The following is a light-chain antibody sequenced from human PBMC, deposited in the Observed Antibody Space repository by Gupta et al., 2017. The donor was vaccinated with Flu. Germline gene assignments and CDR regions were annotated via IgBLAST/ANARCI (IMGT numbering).Light chain of an antibody. CDR1: QTINNY. CDR2: GAS. Sequence: DIEMTQSPSSLPASVGDRVTISCRASQTINNYVTWYQQKPGKAPNLLIYGASPWQSGVPPRFSGSGYGTDFTLNISSRQPEDFANYYCQHRHSTPFPLGQGTKVDIK. CDR3: QHRHSTPFP. V-gene: IGKV1-39*01. J-gene: IGKJ1*01.